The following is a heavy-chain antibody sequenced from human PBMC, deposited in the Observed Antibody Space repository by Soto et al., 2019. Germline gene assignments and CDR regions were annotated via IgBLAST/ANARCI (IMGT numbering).Heavy chain of an antibody. V-gene: IGHV1-2*02. CDR3: ARAYYYDSSGYPNYYGMDV. Sequence: ASVKVSCKASGYTFTSYGISWVRQAPGQGLEWMGWINPNSGGTNYAQKFQGRVTMTRDTSISTAYMELSRLRSDDTAVYYCARAYYYDSSGYPNYYGMDVWGQGTTVTVSS. CDR1: GYTFTSYG. CDR2: INPNSGGT. J-gene: IGHJ6*02. D-gene: IGHD3-22*01.